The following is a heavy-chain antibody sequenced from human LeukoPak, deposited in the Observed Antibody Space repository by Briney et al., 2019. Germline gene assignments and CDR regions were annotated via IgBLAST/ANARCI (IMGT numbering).Heavy chain of an antibody. CDR1: GFTFSSHA. CDR3: AKRVAAPGRTYYFDH. Sequence: LPGVSLRLSCAASGFTFSSHAMSWVRQAPGKGLEWVSVIGTGIVDTYYADSVKGRFTISRDNSKNTVYLQLNSLGAEDTAVYYCAKRVAAPGRTYYFDHWGQGTLVIVSS. V-gene: IGHV3-23*01. CDR2: IGTGIVDT. J-gene: IGHJ4*02. D-gene: IGHD6-13*01.